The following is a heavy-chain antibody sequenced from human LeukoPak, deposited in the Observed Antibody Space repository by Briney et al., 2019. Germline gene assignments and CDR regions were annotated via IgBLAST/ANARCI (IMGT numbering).Heavy chain of an antibody. V-gene: IGHV3-53*01. CDR2: IYGAGST. D-gene: IGHD3-10*01. CDR3: ARGQYYSGSGSYVDALDI. CDR1: GFSVSSNY. Sequence: PGGSLRLSCEVSGFSVSSNYMTWVRQAPGKGLERVSIIYGAGSTYFADPVKGRFTISRDNSKNTLYLQMNSLRVEDTAVYYCARGQYYSGSGSYVDALDIWGQGTMVTVSS. J-gene: IGHJ3*02.